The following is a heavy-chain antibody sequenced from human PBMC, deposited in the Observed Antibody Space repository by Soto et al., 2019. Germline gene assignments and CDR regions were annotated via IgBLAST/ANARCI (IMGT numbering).Heavy chain of an antibody. V-gene: IGHV3-23*01. D-gene: IGHD3-22*01. J-gene: IGHJ4*02. CDR1: GFTFSSYA. CDR3: AKEWYYYDSSGYYDY. Sequence: LRLSCAASGFTFSSYAMSWVRQAPGKGLEWVSAISGSGGSTYYADSVKGRFTISRDNSKNTLYLQMNSLRAEDTAVYYCAKEWYYYDSSGYYDYWGQGTLVTAPQ. CDR2: ISGSGGST.